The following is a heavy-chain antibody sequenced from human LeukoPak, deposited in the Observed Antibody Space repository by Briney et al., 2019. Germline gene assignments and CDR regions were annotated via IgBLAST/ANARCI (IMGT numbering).Heavy chain of an antibody. CDR1: GFMFSSNW. V-gene: IGHV3-7*03. Sequence: GGSLRLSCAASGFMFSSNWMSWVRLAPGKGLEWVANIKEDGTETYYVDSVKGRFTISRDNAKNSLYLQMNSLRVEDTAVYYCAKEGRTLQTYWGQGTLVTVSS. J-gene: IGHJ4*02. CDR2: IKEDGTET. CDR3: AKEGRTLQTY. D-gene: IGHD5-24*01.